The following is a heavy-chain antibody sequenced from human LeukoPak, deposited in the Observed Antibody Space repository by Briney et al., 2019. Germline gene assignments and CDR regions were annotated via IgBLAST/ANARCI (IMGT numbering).Heavy chain of an antibody. Sequence: GASVKVSCKASGYTFSDYYMHWWRQAPGQRLEWLGWINPKSGDTNFAQNFQGRVTMTRATSISTAYMELSSLTSEARAVYYCARGPNTGAFDAWGHGTLVTVSS. J-gene: IGHJ4*01. V-gene: IGHV1-2*02. CDR1: GYTFSDYY. D-gene: IGHD7-27*01. CDR3: ARGPNTGAFDA. CDR2: INPKSGDT.